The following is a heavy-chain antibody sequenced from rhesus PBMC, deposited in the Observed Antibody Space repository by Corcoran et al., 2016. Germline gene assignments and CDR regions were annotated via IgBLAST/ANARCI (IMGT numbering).Heavy chain of an antibody. CDR2: IYGGIVRT. Sequence: QVHLQESGPGLVKPSDTLSLTCAASGGSISRNYWSWTRQSTGKGMEWIVYIYGGIVRTCYIPSLKSRVIISTDTSKNQFSLKLSSVTAADTAVYYCARYRGGYSYGFHWGQGVLVTVSS. D-gene: IGHD5-36*01. CDR3: ARYRGGYSYGFH. J-gene: IGHJ4*01. V-gene: IGHV4-147*01. CDR1: GGSISRNY.